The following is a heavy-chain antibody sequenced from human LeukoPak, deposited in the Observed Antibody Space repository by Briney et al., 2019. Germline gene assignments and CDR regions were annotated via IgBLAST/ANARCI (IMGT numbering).Heavy chain of an antibody. Sequence: PSETLSLTCTVSGYSISSGYYWGWIRQPPGKGLEWIGSIYHSGITYYNLSLKSRVTISVDTSKNQFSLKLSSVTAADTAVYYCARDRGFWSGYSNDYWGQGTLVTVSS. CDR1: GYSISSGYY. V-gene: IGHV4-38-2*02. CDR2: IYHSGIT. CDR3: ARDRGFWSGYSNDY. J-gene: IGHJ4*02. D-gene: IGHD3-3*01.